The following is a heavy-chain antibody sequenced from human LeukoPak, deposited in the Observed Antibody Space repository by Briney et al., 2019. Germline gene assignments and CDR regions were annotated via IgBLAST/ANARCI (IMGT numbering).Heavy chain of an antibody. Sequence: PSETLSLTCVVYGGSFSACYWSWIRQPPGKGLEWIGEINNSGSTNYNPSLKSRVTISVGTSKNQFSLKLSFVTAADTAVYYCAKSRGYNYGSWDQYFDYWGQGTLVTVSS. CDR3: AKSRGYNYGSWDQYFDY. D-gene: IGHD5-18*01. J-gene: IGHJ4*02. CDR1: GGSFSACY. V-gene: IGHV4-34*01. CDR2: INNSGST.